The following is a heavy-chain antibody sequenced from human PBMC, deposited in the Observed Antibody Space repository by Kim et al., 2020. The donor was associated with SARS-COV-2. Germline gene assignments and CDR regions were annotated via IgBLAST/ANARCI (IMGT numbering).Heavy chain of an antibody. D-gene: IGHD6-19*01. CDR2: IYYSGST. Sequence: SETLSLTCTVSGGSISSGGYYWSWIRQHPGKGLEWIGYIYYSGSTYYDPSLKSRVTISADTSKNQFSLKLSSVTAANTAVYYCARRIAVAGIFDYWGRGTLVTVSS. CDR3: ARRIAVAGIFDY. V-gene: IGHV4-31*03. CDR1: GGSISSGGYY. J-gene: IGHJ4*02.